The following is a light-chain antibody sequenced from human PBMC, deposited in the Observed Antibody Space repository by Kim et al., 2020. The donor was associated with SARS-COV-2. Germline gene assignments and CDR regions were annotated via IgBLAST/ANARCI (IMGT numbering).Light chain of an antibody. CDR2: DVD. CDR3: SSYTTSNTWV. V-gene: IGLV2-14*03. Sequence: QSASVSGSPGQSITISCTGTSGDIGAKKYVSWYQHHPGKAPKLLIFDVDKRPSGLSNRFSGSKSGNTASLTISGLQAEDESDYYCSSYTTSNTWVFGGGTQLTVL. J-gene: IGLJ3*02. CDR1: SGDIGAKKY.